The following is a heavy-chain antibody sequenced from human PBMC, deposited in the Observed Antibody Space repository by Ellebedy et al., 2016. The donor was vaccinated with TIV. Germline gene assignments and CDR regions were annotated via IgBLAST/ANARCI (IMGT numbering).Heavy chain of an antibody. CDR3: ATREWVDPMDV. CDR1: GHTFTAYG. J-gene: IGHJ6*02. CDR2: INTGNGNT. Sequence: ASVKVSXXASGHTFTAYGIHWVRQAPGQRPEWMGWINTGNGNTKYSQTFQGRLTITRDTSASTAYMDVSSLKSEDTAIYYCATREWVDPMDVWGQGTTVTVSS. V-gene: IGHV1-3*04. D-gene: IGHD3-3*01.